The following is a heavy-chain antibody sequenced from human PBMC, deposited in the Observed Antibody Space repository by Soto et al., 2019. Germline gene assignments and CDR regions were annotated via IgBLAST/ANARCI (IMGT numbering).Heavy chain of an antibody. D-gene: IGHD6-19*01. V-gene: IGHV4-59*01. CDR3: ARSVAVPGAHIDY. CDR1: GGSISSYY. CDR2: FYYTGNA. Sequence: SETLSLTCTVSGGSISSYYWTWIRQPPGKGLEWIASFYYTGNADYNPSLKSRITGSVASSRTQFSLRLRSVTAADTAVYFCARSVAVPGAHIDYWGQGTQVTVSS. J-gene: IGHJ4*02.